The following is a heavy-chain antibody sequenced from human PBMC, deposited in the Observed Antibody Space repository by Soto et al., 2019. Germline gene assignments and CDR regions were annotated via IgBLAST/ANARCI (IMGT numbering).Heavy chain of an antibody. CDR1: GYTFTSYG. J-gene: IGHJ6*03. CDR2: ISAYNGNT. D-gene: IGHD3-10*01. V-gene: IGHV1-18*01. Sequence: ASVKVSCKASGYTFTSYGISWVRQAPGQGLEWMGWISAYNGNTNYAQKLQGRVTMTTDTSTSTAYMELRSLRSDDTAVYYCAGPPPPVILLDPAYYYYYYMDVWGKGTTVTVSS. CDR3: AGPPPPVILLDPAYYYYYYMDV.